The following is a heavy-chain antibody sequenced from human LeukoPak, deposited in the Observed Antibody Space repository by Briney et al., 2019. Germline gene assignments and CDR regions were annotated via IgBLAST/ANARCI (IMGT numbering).Heavy chain of an antibody. CDR2: FDPEDGET. CDR1: GYTLTELS. V-gene: IGHV1-24*01. J-gene: IGHJ5*02. Sequence: WASVKVPCKVSGYTLTELSMHWVRQAPGKGLEWMGGFDPEDGETIYAQKFQGRVTMTEDTSTDTAYMELSSLRSEDTAVYYCAREEYSSSPEGNWFDPWGQGTLVTVSS. D-gene: IGHD6-6*01. CDR3: AREEYSSSPEGNWFDP.